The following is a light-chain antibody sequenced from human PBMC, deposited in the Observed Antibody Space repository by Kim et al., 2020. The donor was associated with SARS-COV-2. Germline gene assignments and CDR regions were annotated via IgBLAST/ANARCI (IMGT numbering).Light chain of an antibody. J-gene: IGKJ2*01. CDR3: QQSYSTPYT. V-gene: IGKV1-39*01. CDR2: AAS. Sequence: SASVGDRDTITCRASQRISSYLNWYQQKPGKAPKLLIYAASSLQSGVPSRFSGSGSGTDFTLTISSLQPEDFATYYCQQSYSTPYTFGQGTKMEI. CDR1: QRISSY.